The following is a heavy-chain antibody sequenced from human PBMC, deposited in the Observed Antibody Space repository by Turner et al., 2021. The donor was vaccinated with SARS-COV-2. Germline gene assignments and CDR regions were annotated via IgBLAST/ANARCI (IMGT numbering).Heavy chain of an antibody. J-gene: IGHJ2*01. D-gene: IGHD3-22*01. Sequence: QLQLQESGPGLLKPSETLSLTCTVSGCAISSSTYYWGWIRHRPGKGLEWIGNIYYSGSTYYNPSHKSRVTISVDTSKNQFSRKLSSVTAADTAVYYWATETSTMIVVANWYFDLWGRGTLVTVSS. CDR1: GCAISSSTYY. CDR3: ATETSTMIVVANWYFDL. CDR2: IYYSGST. V-gene: IGHV4-39*02.